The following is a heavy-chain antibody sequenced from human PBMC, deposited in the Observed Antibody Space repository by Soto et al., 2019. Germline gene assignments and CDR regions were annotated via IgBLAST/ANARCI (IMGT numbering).Heavy chain of an antibody. CDR2: IKSKSDGGTT. CDR3: TTEHAVFGVVIVPFDY. D-gene: IGHD3-3*01. CDR1: GFTFSNAW. Sequence: GGSPRLSCAAPGFTFSNAWMSWVRQAPGKGLEWVGRIKSKSDGGTTDYAAPVKGRVAISRDDSSNTLYLQMNSLKTEDTAVYYCTTEHAVFGVVIVPFDYWGQGTLVTVSS. J-gene: IGHJ4*02. V-gene: IGHV3-15*01.